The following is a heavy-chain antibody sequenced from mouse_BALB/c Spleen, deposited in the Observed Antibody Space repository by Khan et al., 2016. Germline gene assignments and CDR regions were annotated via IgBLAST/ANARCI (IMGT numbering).Heavy chain of an antibody. CDR3: ARGAY. J-gene: IGHJ3*01. V-gene: IGHV1-9*01. CDR1: AYTFSRYW. CDR2: ILPGTGST. Sequence: QVQLQQSGAELMKPGASVKISCKATAYTFSRYWIEWVKERPGHGLAWIGEILPGTGSTNYNEKLKGKATFTAETSSNTAYIQLSSLTSEDSAVYYCARGAYWGRGTLVTVSA.